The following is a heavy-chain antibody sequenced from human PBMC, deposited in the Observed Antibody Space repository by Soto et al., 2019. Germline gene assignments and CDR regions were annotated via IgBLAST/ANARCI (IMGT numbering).Heavy chain of an antibody. Sequence: PSQTLSLTCGISGDSVSSNNAAWHWIRQSPSRGLEWLGRTYYRSKWFIDYAVFVKSRIIIKPDTSKNQFSLQLNSVTPEDTAVYYCARDLGSGRYLDYYGMDVWGQGTTVTVSS. J-gene: IGHJ6*02. V-gene: IGHV6-1*01. CDR1: GDSVSSNNAA. CDR2: TYYRSKWFI. D-gene: IGHD6-19*01. CDR3: ARDLGSGRYLDYYGMDV.